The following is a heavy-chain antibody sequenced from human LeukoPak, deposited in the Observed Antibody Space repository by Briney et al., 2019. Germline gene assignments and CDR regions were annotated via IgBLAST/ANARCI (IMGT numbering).Heavy chain of an antibody. V-gene: IGHV3-66*01. CDR2: IYSGGST. Sequence: GGSLRLSCAASGFTFSSYAMSWVRQAPGKGLEWVSVIYSGGSTYYADSVKGRFTISRDNSKNTLYLQMNSLRAEDTAVYYCARDGIEGYSGYDWDPVPSSYYFDYWGQGTLVTVSS. J-gene: IGHJ4*02. CDR3: ARDGIEGYSGYDWDPVPSSYYFDY. D-gene: IGHD5-12*01. CDR1: GFTFSSYA.